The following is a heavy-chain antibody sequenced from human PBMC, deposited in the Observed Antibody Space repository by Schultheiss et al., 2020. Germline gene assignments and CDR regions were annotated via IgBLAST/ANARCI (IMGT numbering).Heavy chain of an antibody. CDR2: INAGNGNT. CDR1: GYTFTSYA. CDR3: ARLRLHHSYYYYYMDV. D-gene: IGHD4-11*01. V-gene: IGHV1-3*01. J-gene: IGHJ6*03. Sequence: GGSLRLSCKASGYTFTSYAMHWVRQAPGQRLEWMGWINAGNGNTKYSQKLQGRVTMTTDTSTSTAYMELRSLRSDDTAVYYCARLRLHHSYYYYYMDVWGKGTTVTVSS.